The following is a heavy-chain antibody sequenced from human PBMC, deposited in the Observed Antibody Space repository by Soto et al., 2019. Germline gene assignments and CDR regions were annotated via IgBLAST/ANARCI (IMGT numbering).Heavy chain of an antibody. CDR2: MNPNSGNT. J-gene: IGHJ6*03. CDR1: GYTFTSYD. CDR3: AREETGYCSGGSCYSRIYMDV. D-gene: IGHD2-15*01. V-gene: IGHV1-8*01. Sequence: ASVKVCCKASGYTFTSYDINWVRQATGQGLEWMGWMNPNSGNTGYAQKFQGRVTMTRNTSISTAYMELSSLRSEDTAVYYCAREETGYCSGGSCYSRIYMDVWGKGTTVTVSS.